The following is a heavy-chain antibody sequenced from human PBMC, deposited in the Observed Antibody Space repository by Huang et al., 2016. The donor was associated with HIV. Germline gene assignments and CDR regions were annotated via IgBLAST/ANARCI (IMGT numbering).Heavy chain of an antibody. D-gene: IGHD4-17*01. CDR1: GFTLTTFS. Sequence: EVQLVESGGGLVKPGGSLSLSPSASGFTLTTFSMNWARPAPWGERQIVASINVPDTHIYFAVSVVSRLTIARDDTRNSLELEVKGLRADDTAVYYCVRIGYGENSYDSSYFDPWGQGTLVAVSS. CDR2: INVPDTHI. V-gene: IGHV3-21*03. J-gene: IGHJ5*02. CDR3: VRIGYGENSYDSSYFDP.